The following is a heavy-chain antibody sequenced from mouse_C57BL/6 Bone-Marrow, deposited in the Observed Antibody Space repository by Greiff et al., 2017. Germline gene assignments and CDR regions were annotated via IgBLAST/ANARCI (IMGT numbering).Heavy chain of an antibody. J-gene: IGHJ3*01. Sequence: QVQLQQSGAELAKPGASVKLSCKASGYTFTSYWMHWVKQRPGQGLEWIGYINPSSGYTKYNQKFKDKATLTADKSSSTAYMQLSSLTYEDSSVYYCAKSSLYDDYYFGFAYCGQGTLVTVSA. D-gene: IGHD2-3*01. CDR1: GYTFTSYW. CDR3: AKSSLYDDYYFGFAY. V-gene: IGHV1-7*01. CDR2: INPSSGYT.